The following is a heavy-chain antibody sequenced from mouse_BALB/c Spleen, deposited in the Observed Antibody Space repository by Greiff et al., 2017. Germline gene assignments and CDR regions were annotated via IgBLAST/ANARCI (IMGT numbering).Heavy chain of an antibody. D-gene: IGHD2-1*01. CDR2: ISSGGST. J-gene: IGHJ3*01. V-gene: IGHV5-6-5*01. CDR1: GFTFSSYA. Sequence: EVQRVESGGGLVKPGGSLKLSCAASGFTFSSYAMSWVRQTPEKRLEWVASISSGGSTYYPDSVKGRFTISRDNARNILYLQMSSLRSEDTAMYYCARNGNYERVWFAYWGQGTLVTVSA. CDR3: ARNGNYERVWFAY.